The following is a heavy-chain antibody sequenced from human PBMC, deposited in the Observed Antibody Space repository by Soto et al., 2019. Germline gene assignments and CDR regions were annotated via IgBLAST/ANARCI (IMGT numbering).Heavy chain of an antibody. CDR3: ARSRVQLERRYYSCGMDV. J-gene: IGHJ6*02. CDR1: GDSVSSNSAA. V-gene: IGHV6-1*01. CDR2: TYYRSKWYN. Sequence: SQTLSLTCAISGDSVSSNSAAWNWIRQSPSRGLEWLGRTYYRSKWYNDYAVSVKRRITINPDTSKNQFSLQLNSVTPEDTAVYYCARSRVQLERRYYSCGMDVWGQGTTVTVSS. D-gene: IGHD1-1*01.